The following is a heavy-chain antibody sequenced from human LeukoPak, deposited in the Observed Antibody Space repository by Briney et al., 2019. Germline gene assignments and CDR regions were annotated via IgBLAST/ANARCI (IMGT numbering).Heavy chain of an antibody. CDR3: ARGRNTMVRGAIGAETRYYYSYYMDV. V-gene: IGHV3-7*01. Sequence: GGSLRLSCAVSGFTFTNYWMSWARQSPGKGLEWVANIYLDGSRAYYVDSVKGRFTISRDNAKNSLFLQMNSLSAEDTALYYCARGRNTMVRGAIGAETRYYYSYYMDVWGKGTTVTVSS. D-gene: IGHD3-10*01. J-gene: IGHJ6*03. CDR2: IYLDGSRA. CDR1: GFTFTNYW.